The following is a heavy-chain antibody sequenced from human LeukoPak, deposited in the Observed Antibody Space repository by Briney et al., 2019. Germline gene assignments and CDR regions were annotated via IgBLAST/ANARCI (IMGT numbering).Heavy chain of an antibody. J-gene: IGHJ4*02. D-gene: IGHD5-12*01. CDR3: ARHSSLRLPWYFDY. CDR2: IYAGDSDT. Sequence: ESLKISCKGSGYSFTSYWIGWVRQMPGKGLEWMGIIYAGDSDTTYSPSFQGQVTISADKSICTAYLQWSSLMASDTAMFYCARHSSLRLPWYFDYWGQGTLVTVSS. CDR1: GYSFTSYW. V-gene: IGHV5-51*01.